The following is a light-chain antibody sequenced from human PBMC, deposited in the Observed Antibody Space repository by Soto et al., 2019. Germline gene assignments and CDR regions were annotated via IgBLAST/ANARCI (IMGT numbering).Light chain of an antibody. V-gene: IGKV1-5*03. J-gene: IGKJ1*01. CDR2: KAS. CDR1: QTISSW. CDR3: QQYGRSPTT. Sequence: DIQMTQSPSTLSGSVGDRVTITCRASQTISSWLAWYQQKPGKAPKLLIYKASTLKSGVPSRFSGSGSGTEFTLTITTLEPEDFAVYYCQQYGRSPTTFGQGTKVDIK.